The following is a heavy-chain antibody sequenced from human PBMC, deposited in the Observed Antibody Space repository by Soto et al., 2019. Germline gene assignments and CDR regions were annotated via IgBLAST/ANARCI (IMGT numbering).Heavy chain of an antibody. D-gene: IGHD3-10*01. J-gene: IGHJ4*02. V-gene: IGHV3-64*01. CDR3: ARRGYGLYFDY. CDR1: GFTFSSYA. Sequence: EVQLVEPGGGLVQPGGSLRLSCAASGFTFSSYAMHWVRQAPGKGLEYVSAISGNGGSTYYANSVKGRFTISRDNSKNTLYLQMGSLRAEDMAVYYCARRGYGLYFDYWGQGTLVTVSS. CDR2: ISGNGGST.